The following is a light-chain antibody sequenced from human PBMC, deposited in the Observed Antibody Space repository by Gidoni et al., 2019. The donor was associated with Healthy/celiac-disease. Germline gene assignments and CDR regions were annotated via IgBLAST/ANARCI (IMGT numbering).Light chain of an antibody. CDR1: QSVSSY. J-gene: IGKJ2*01. CDR3: QQRSNWLYT. V-gene: IGKV3-11*01. Sequence: EIVLIQSPATLSLSPGERATLSCRASQSVSSYLAWYQQKPGQAPRLLIYDASNRATGIPARFSGSGSGTDFTLTISSLEPEDFAVYYCQQRSNWLYTFGQXTKLEIK. CDR2: DAS.